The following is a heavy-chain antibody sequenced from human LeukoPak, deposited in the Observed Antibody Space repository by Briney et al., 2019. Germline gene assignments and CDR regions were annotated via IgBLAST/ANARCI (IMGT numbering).Heavy chain of an antibody. V-gene: IGHV3-7*01. CDR3: ASPPSVDSSSPYYFEY. Sequence: GGSLRLSCSASGFTFSNYWMTWVRQAPGKGLEWVANIKHDGSEDYYLDSVKGRFTISRDNAKSSMWLQMNSLRDEDTAVYYCASPPSVDSSSPYYFEYWGQGTLVTVSS. J-gene: IGHJ4*02. CDR2: IKHDGSED. D-gene: IGHD6-6*01. CDR1: GFTFSNYW.